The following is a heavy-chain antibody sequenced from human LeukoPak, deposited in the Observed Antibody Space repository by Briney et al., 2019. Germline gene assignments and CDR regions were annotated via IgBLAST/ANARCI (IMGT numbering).Heavy chain of an antibody. CDR3: VGPKD. CDR2: IKRDGSDQ. Sequence: PGGSLRLSCAASGFTFSDYWMNWVRQTPGKGLEWVANIKRDGSDQNYVDSVKGRFTISRDNAKNSLYLQVNSLRAEDTAMYYCVGPKDWGQGTLVTVSS. V-gene: IGHV3-7*01. J-gene: IGHJ4*02. CDR1: GFTFSDYW.